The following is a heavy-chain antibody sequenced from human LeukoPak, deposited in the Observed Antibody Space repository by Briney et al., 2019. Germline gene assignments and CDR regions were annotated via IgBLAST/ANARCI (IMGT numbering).Heavy chain of an antibody. D-gene: IGHD6-6*01. J-gene: IGHJ6*02. CDR3: ARNKPITAFFGMDV. Sequence: GGSLRLSCAASGFSFSDYALHWVRQAPGKGLEWVAVISYGGTKEYYADSVKGRFTISKDNSKNTLYLQMNSLRHEDTAVYYRARNKPITAFFGMDVWGQGTTVIVSS. CDR2: ISYGGTKE. V-gene: IGHV3-30*04. CDR1: GFSFSDYA.